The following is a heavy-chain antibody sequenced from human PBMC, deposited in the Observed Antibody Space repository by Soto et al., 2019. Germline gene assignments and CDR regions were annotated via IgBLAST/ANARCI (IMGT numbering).Heavy chain of an antibody. Sequence: SETLSLTCGVSGGSLSGATYSWNWIRQPPGKGLEWIGYIFPSGKTYYNPSLKSRVTISIDVSKNEFSLGVSAFTAADTSCYYGARSREFAYWSQGTLVIGSS. CDR3: ARSREFAY. V-gene: IGHV4-30-2*01. CDR2: IFPSGKT. CDR1: GGSLSGATYS. J-gene: IGHJ4*02.